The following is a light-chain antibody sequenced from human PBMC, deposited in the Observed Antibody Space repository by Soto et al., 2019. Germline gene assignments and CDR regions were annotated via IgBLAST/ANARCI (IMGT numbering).Light chain of an antibody. CDR1: SSDVGGYDY. Sequence: LTQPASVSGSPGQSITISCTGTSSDVGGYDYVSWYQQHPGKAPKLMIYDVSNRPSGVSNRFSGSKSGNTASLTISGLQAEDEADYYCSSYTSTSSFYVFGTGTKSPS. CDR2: DVS. J-gene: IGLJ1*01. V-gene: IGLV2-14*03. CDR3: SSYTSTSSFYV.